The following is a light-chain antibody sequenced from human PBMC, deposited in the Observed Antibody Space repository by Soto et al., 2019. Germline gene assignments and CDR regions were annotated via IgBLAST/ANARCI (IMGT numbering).Light chain of an antibody. CDR1: SSDVGGYNY. V-gene: IGLV2-14*01. CDR2: EVN. CDR3: SSYTNSSTLCV. Sequence: QSVLAQPASVSGSPGQSITISCTGTSSDVGGYNYVPWYQQHPGKAPKLMIYEVNNRPSGVSNRFSGSKSGNTASLTISGLQAEDEADYYCSSYTNSSTLCVFGTGTKVTVL. J-gene: IGLJ1*01.